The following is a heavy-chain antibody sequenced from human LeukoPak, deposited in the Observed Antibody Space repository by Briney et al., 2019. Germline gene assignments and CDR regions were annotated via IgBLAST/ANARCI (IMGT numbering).Heavy chain of an antibody. Sequence: GGSLRLSCAASGFTFSSYSMNWVRQAPGKGLEWVSSISSSSSYIYYADSVKGRFTISRDNAKNSVDLQMNSLRAEDTAVYYCARPRGNVEMARIPSDYWDQGTLVTVSS. D-gene: IGHD5-24*01. CDR2: ISSSSSYI. CDR1: GFTFSSYS. CDR3: ARPRGNVEMARIPSDY. V-gene: IGHV3-21*01. J-gene: IGHJ4*02.